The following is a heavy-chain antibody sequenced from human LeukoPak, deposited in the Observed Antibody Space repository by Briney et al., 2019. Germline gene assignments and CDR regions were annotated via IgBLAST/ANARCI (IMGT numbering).Heavy chain of an antibody. J-gene: IGHJ3*02. CDR2: INHSGST. Sequence: SETLSLTCAVYGGSFSGYYWSWIRQPPGKGLEWIGEINHSGSTNYNPSLKSRVTISVDTSKNQFSLKLSSVTAADTAVYYCARTPRRSSSWPDAFDIWGQGTMVTVSS. D-gene: IGHD6-13*01. CDR3: ARTPRRSSSWPDAFDI. CDR1: GGSFSGYY. V-gene: IGHV4-34*01.